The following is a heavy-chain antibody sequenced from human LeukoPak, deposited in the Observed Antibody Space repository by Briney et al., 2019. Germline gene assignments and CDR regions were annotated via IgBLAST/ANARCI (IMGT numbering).Heavy chain of an antibody. J-gene: IGHJ6*02. CDR3: ARDEAGSSGWYEGYYYGMDV. V-gene: IGHV4-30-2*01. CDR2: IYHSGST. Sequence: PSETLSLTCTVSGGSISSGGYYWSWIRQPPGKGLEWIGYIYHSGSTYYNPSLKSRVTISVDTSKNQFSLKLSSVTAADTAVYYCARDEAGSSGWYEGYYYGMDVWGQGTTVTVSS. CDR1: GGSISSGGYY. D-gene: IGHD6-19*01.